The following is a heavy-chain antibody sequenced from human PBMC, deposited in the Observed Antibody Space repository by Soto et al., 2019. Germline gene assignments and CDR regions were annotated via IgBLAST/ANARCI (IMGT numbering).Heavy chain of an antibody. V-gene: IGHV1-69*06. J-gene: IGHJ6*02. CDR2: ITPIFGTP. D-gene: IGHD3-10*01. CDR3: AKSRVSVSWGLVDV. CDR1: GDTLSKYG. Sequence: QVQLVQSGAEVKKPGSSVKVSCKASGDTLSKYGVSWVRQAPGQGLEWMGGITPIFGTPTYAQRFQGRVTITADKSTSTSHLELTSLRSDDTAVYYCAKSRVSVSWGLVDVWGQGTTVTVSS.